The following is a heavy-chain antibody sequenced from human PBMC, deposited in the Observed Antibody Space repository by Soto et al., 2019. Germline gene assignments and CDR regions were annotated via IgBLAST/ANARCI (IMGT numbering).Heavy chain of an antibody. J-gene: IGHJ4*02. D-gene: IGHD1-26*01. CDR1: GFTFSSYG. CDR2: ISYDGSNE. CDR3: AKDAGGSSYFDY. Sequence: QVQLVESGGGVVQPGRSLRLSCAASGFTFSSYGMHWVRQAPGKGLEWVAVISYDGSNEYYADSVKGRFTISRDNSKNKLSLQMNSLRAEDTAVYYCAKDAGGSSYFDYWGQGTLVTVSS. V-gene: IGHV3-30*18.